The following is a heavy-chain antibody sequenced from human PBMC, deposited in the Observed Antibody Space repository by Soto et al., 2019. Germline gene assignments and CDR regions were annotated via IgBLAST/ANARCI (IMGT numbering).Heavy chain of an antibody. CDR1: GGTFSSYA. Sequence: QVQLVQSGDEVKKPGSSVKVSCKASGGTFSSYAISWVRQAPGQGLEWMGGIIPIFGTANYAQKFQGRITIAADESTSTAYMELSSLRSEDTAVYYCARVRVRFLEWLGSEGWGQGTRVTVSS. CDR3: ARVRVRFLEWLGSEG. D-gene: IGHD3-3*01. V-gene: IGHV1-69*12. CDR2: IIPIFGTA. J-gene: IGHJ1*01.